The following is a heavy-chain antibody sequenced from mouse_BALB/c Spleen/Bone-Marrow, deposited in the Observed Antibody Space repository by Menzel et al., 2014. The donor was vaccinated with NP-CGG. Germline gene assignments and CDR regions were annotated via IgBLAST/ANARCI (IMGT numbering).Heavy chain of an antibody. D-gene: IGHD1-1*01. CDR2: INPSNGGT. Sequence: QVQLQQPGAELVKPGASVKLSCKASGYTFTSYYMYWVKQRPGQGLEWIGGINPSNGGTNLNEKFKSKATLTVDKSSSTAYMQLSSLTSEDSAVYYCTRDHYYYGSSYWYFDVWGAGTTVTVSS. J-gene: IGHJ1*01. CDR3: TRDHYYYGSSYWYFDV. V-gene: IGHV1S81*02. CDR1: GYTFTSYY.